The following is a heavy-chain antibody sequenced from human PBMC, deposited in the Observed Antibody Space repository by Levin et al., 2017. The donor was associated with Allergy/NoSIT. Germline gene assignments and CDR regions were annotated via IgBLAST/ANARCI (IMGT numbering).Heavy chain of an antibody. CDR1: GGTFSSYT. CDR3: ATDYYDSSGYYFEYFQH. Sequence: SVKVSCKASGGTFSSYTISWVRQAPGQGLEWMGRIIPILGIANYAQKFQGRVTITADKSTSTAYMELSSLRSEDTAVYYCATDYYDSSGYYFEYFQHWGQGTLVTVSS. CDR2: IIPILGIA. J-gene: IGHJ1*01. D-gene: IGHD3-22*01. V-gene: IGHV1-69*02.